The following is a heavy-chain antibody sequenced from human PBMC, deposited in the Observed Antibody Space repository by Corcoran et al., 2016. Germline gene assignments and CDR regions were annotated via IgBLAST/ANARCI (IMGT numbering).Heavy chain of an antibody. CDR3: ASAGYCSSTSCPHPFDY. J-gene: IGHJ4*02. CDR1: GGTFSSYA. CDR2: IIPIFGTA. V-gene: IGHV1-69*01. Sequence: QVQLVQSGAEVKKPGSSVKVSCKASGGTFSSYAISWVRQAPGQGLEWMGGIIPIFGTANYAQKFQGRVTITADESTSTAYMELSSLRSEATAVDYCASAGYCSSTSCPHPFDYWGQGTLVTVSS. D-gene: IGHD2-2*01.